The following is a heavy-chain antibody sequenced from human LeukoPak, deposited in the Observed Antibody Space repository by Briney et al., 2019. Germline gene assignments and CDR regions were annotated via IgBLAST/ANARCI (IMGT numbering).Heavy chain of an antibody. CDR1: GGSISGYY. V-gene: IGHV4-59*01. J-gene: IGHJ6*02. D-gene: IGHD2/OR15-2a*01. CDR3: ARGIDGMDV. CDR2: IYYTGTT. Sequence: PSETLSLTCTVSGGSISGYYWSWIRQPPGKGLEWIGYIYYTGTTNYNPSLKSRVTISVDTSKNQFSLKLSSVTAADTAVYYCARGIDGMDVWGQGTTVTVSS.